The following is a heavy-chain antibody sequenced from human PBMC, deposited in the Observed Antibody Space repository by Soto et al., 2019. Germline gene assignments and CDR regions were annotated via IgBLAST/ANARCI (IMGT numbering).Heavy chain of an antibody. Sequence: GSLRLCGAASGVTGSSVAMSGVRQAPGRGLQWVSTISGSGDSTSYADSVKGRFTISRDNSENTLYLQMSTLGVEDTAVYYCTRGDVHCSGGTCYGIPMDVWGKGPTVTVSS. V-gene: IGHV3-23*01. CDR1: GVTGSSVA. CDR3: TRGDVHCSGGTCYGIPMDV. CDR2: ISGSGDST. D-gene: IGHD2-15*01. J-gene: IGHJ6*03.